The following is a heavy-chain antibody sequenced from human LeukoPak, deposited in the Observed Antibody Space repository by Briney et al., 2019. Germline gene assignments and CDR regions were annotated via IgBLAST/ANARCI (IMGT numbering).Heavy chain of an antibody. CDR1: GGTFSSYA. V-gene: IGHV1-69*04. J-gene: IGHJ4*02. CDR2: IIPILGIA. Sequence: SVNVSCTASGGTFSSYAISWVRQAPGQGLEWMGRIIPILGIANYAQKFQGRVTSTADKSTSTAYMELSSLRSEDTAVYYCARNHMATTASFDYWGQGTLVTVSS. D-gene: IGHD5-24*01. CDR3: ARNHMATTASFDY.